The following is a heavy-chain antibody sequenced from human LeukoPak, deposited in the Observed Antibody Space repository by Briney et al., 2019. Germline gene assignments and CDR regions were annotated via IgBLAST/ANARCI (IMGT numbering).Heavy chain of an antibody. J-gene: IGHJ5*02. V-gene: IGHV1-8*02. CDR1: GYTFTSYD. D-gene: IGHD6-19*01. CDR2: MNPNSGNT. Sequence: GASVKVSCKASGYTFTSYDINWVRQATGQGLEWTGWMNPNSGNTGYAQKFQGRVTITRNTSISTAYMELSSLRSEDTAVYYCARDSSGWYHWFDPWGQGTLVTVSS. CDR3: ARDSSGWYHWFDP.